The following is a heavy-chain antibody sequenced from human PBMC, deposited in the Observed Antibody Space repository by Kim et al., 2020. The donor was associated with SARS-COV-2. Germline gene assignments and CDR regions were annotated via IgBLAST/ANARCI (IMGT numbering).Heavy chain of an antibody. CDR3: AKDSAPLLWFSELPQDY. CDR1: GFTFSSYA. V-gene: IGHV3-23*01. Sequence: GGSLRLSCAASGFTFSSYAMSWVRQAPGKGLEWVSAISGSGGSTYYADSVRGRFTTSKDNSKNTLYLQMNILTAEVTAVYYCAKDSAPLLWFSELPQDYWGQGTLVTVSS. J-gene: IGHJ4*02. CDR2: ISGSGGST. D-gene: IGHD3-10*01.